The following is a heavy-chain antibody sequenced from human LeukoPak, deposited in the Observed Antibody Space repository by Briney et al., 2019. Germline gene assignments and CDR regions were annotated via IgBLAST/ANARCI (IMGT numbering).Heavy chain of an antibody. CDR2: ISGSADNT. D-gene: IGHD1-26*01. CDR1: GFTFSDYA. V-gene: IGHV3-23*01. CDR3: AKRTPYTGSSQSFDY. Sequence: GGSLRLSCVASGFTFSDYAMSWVRQAPGKGLEWVSSISGSADNTYYADSVKGRFAISRDNSKNTLYLQLSTLRADDTAVYYCAKRTPYTGSSQSFDYWGQGTLVTVSS. J-gene: IGHJ4*02.